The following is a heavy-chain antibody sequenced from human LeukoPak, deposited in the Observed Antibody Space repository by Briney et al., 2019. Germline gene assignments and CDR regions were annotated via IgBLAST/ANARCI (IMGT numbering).Heavy chain of an antibody. J-gene: IGHJ4*02. V-gene: IGHV1-2*02. CDR2: INPKSAT. D-gene: IGHD4-17*01. CDR3: ARGKVDGDDFDY. CDR1: EYALADYY. Sequence: GPSLKVSCKASEYALADYYVHWVRQAPGQGLEWMGWINPKSATDYAQKFQGGVTMTRDTSISTAYMELSRLTSDDTALYYCARGKVDGDDFDYWGQGTMVTVSS.